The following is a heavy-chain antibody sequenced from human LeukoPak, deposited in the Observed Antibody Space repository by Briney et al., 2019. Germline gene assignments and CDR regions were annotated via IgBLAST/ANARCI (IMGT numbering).Heavy chain of an antibody. CDR3: ARLPTHWGYYFDY. CDR1: GYTFTTYW. J-gene: IGHJ4*02. D-gene: IGHD7-27*01. V-gene: IGHV5-51*01. CDR2: IYPGDSDT. Sequence: GESLKISCKGSGYTFTTYWIGWVRQMPGKGLEWMGIIYPGDSDTRCSPSFQGQVTISADKSISTAYLQWSSLRASDTAMYYCARLPTHWGYYFDYWGQGTMVTVSS.